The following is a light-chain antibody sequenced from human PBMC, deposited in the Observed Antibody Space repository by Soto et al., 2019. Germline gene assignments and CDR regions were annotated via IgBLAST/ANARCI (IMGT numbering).Light chain of an antibody. CDR1: QSVSSN. CDR2: DAS. Sequence: EIVMTQSPATLSVSPGERATLSCRASQSVSSNLAWYQQKPGQAPRLLIYDASTRATGIPARFSGSGSGTYFTLTISLVQSEDFVVYYCQQYNDWPITFGQGTRLEIK. V-gene: IGKV3-15*01. CDR3: QQYNDWPIT. J-gene: IGKJ5*01.